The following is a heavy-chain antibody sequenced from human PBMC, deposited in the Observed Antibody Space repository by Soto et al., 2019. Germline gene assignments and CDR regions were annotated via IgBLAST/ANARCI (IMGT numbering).Heavy chain of an antibody. CDR3: ARDFGKKGY. Sequence: EVQLVESGGGLVKSGGSLRLSCAASGFTFSSYSMNWVRQAPGKGLEWVSSISSSSSYIYYADSVKGRFTISRDNAKNSLYLQMNSLRAEDTAVYYCARDFGKKGYWGQGTLVTVSS. J-gene: IGHJ4*02. CDR2: ISSSSSYI. V-gene: IGHV3-21*01. D-gene: IGHD3-16*01. CDR1: GFTFSSYS.